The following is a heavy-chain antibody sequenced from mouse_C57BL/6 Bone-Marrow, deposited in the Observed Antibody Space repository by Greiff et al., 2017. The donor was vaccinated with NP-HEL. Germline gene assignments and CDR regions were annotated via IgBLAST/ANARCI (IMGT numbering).Heavy chain of an antibody. CDR3: AREGVVAMDY. CDR2: ISDGGSYT. Sequence: DVMLVESGGGLVKPGGSLKLSCAASGFTFSSYAMSWVRQTPEKRLEWVATISDGGSYTYYQDNVKGRFSISRDNAKNILYLQMSHLKSEDTAMYYCAREGVVAMDYWGQGTSVTVSS. J-gene: IGHJ4*01. D-gene: IGHD1-1*01. V-gene: IGHV5-4*01. CDR1: GFTFSSYA.